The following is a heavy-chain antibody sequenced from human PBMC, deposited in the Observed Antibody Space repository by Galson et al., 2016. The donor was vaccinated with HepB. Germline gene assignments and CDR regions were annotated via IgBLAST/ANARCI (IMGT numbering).Heavy chain of an antibody. D-gene: IGHD3-16*01. CDR2: ISSSSSYL. Sequence: SLRLSCAASGFTFSSYSMNWVRQAPGKGLEWVSSISSSSSYLYYADSVKGRFTISSDNAKNSLYLQMNSLRAEDTAAYYCAGVWGGGLDYWGQGTLVTVSS. J-gene: IGHJ4*02. V-gene: IGHV3-21*01. CDR3: AGVWGGGLDY. CDR1: GFTFSSYS.